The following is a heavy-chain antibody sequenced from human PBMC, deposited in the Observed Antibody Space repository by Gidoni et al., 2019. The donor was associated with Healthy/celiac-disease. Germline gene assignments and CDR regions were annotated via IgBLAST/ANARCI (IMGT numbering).Heavy chain of an antibody. Sequence: QVQLVESGGGLVKPGGSLRLSCAASGFPFSDCSMRWIRQAPGKGLEWVSYISSSGSTIYYADSVKGRFTISRDNAKNSLYLQMNSLRAEDTAVYYCARTPPPIIAVAGAPIVYFDYWGQGTLVTVSS. V-gene: IGHV3-11*01. D-gene: IGHD6-19*01. CDR1: GFPFSDCS. CDR3: ARTPPPIIAVAGAPIVYFDY. CDR2: ISSSGSTI. J-gene: IGHJ4*02.